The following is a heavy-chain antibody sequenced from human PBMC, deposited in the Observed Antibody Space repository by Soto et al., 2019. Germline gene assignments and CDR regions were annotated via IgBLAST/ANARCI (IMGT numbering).Heavy chain of an antibody. V-gene: IGHV5-10-1*01. D-gene: IGHD4-17*01. CDR2: IDPSDSYT. J-gene: IGHJ4*02. CDR3: ARPANTVADHFDL. Sequence: GETLKISCQGSGYSFTSYWISWVRQMPGKGLEWMGRIDPSDSYTNYSPSFQGHVTISADKSINTAYLQWNSLKYSDTAIYYCARPANTVADHFDLWGQGTPVTVSS. CDR1: GYSFTSYW.